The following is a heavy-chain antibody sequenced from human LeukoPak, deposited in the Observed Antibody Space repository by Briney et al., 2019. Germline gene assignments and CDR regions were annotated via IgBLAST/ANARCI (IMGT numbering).Heavy chain of an antibody. J-gene: IGHJ4*02. CDR2: ISSSSSTI. D-gene: IGHD6-19*01. CDR3: ARDAFGWESSGWSPFDY. Sequence: GGSLRLSCVASGFTFSSYWIHWVRQAPGKGLEWVSYISSSSSTIYYADSVKGRFTISRDNAKNSLYLQMNSLRAEDTAVYYCARDAFGWESSGWSPFDYWGQGTLVTVSS. CDR1: GFTFSSYW. V-gene: IGHV3-48*01.